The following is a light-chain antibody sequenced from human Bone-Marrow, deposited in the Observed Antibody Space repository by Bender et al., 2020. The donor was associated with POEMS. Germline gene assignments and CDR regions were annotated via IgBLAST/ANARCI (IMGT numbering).Light chain of an antibody. CDR2: EVN. V-gene: IGLV2-8*01. J-gene: IGLJ1*01. CDR1: SSDVAHFNS. Sequence: QSALTQPASLSGSPGQSITISCTGPSSDVAHFNSVSWYQQHPGKAPKLLIYEVNKWPSGFPDRFSGSRSGNTASLTVSGLQAEDEAYYYCASYTGNNNYLFGTGTRVTVL. CDR3: ASYTGNNNYL.